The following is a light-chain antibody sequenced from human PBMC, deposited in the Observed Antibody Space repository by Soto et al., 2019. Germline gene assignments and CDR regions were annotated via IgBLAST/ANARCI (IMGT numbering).Light chain of an antibody. J-gene: IGLJ1*01. Sequence: QSALTQPASVSGSPGQSITISCTGTSSDVGGYNYVSWYQQHPGKAPKLMIYDVSNRPSGVSNRFSGSKSGNTASLIISGLQAEDEADYYCSSYTSSSLYVFGTGTKVTVL. CDR2: DVS. V-gene: IGLV2-14*01. CDR3: SSYTSSSLYV. CDR1: SSDVGGYNY.